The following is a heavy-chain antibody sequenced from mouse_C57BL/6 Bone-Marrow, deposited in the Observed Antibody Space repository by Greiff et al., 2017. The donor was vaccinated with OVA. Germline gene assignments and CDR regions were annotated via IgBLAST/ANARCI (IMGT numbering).Heavy chain of an antibody. CDR2: IWSGGST. V-gene: IGHV2-5*01. D-gene: IGHD1-1*01. Sequence: QVQLQQSGPGLVQPSQSLSITCTASGFSLTSYGVHWVRQSPGKGLEWLGVIWSGGSTDYNAAFMSRLSITKNNSKSQVFFKMNILQADDTAIYYCAKEDGSRGLAYWGQGTLVTVSA. J-gene: IGHJ3*01. CDR1: GFSLTSYG. CDR3: AKEDGSRGLAY.